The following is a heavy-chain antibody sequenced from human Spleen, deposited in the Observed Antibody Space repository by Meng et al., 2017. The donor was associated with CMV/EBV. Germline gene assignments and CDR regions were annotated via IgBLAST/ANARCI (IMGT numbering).Heavy chain of an antibody. CDR2: ISYDGSNK. D-gene: IGHD4-11*01. CDR3: AREGNEWTTGYYGMDV. J-gene: IGHJ6*02. CDR1: GFTFSSYA. Sequence: GGSLRLSCAASGFTFSSYAMHWVRQAPGKGLEWVAVISYDGSNKYYADSVKGRFTISRDNSKNTLYLQMNSLRAEDTAVYYCAREGNEWTTGYYGMDVWGQGTTVTVS. V-gene: IGHV3-30-3*01.